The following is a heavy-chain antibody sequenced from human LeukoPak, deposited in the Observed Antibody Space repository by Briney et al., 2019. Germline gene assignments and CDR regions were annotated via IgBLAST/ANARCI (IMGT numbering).Heavy chain of an antibody. Sequence: ASVKVSCKASGYTFIDYYIHWVRQAPGQGLEWMGLINSYSGGTNYAQKFQGRVTMTRDTSISTAYMELSRLRSDDTAVYYCARSRPSRLRWLTNKPYYYYYMDVWGKGTTVTISS. CDR1: GYTFIDYY. V-gene: IGHV1-2*02. CDR2: INSYSGGT. CDR3: ARSRPSRLRWLTNKPYYYYYMDV. J-gene: IGHJ6*03. D-gene: IGHD4-23*01.